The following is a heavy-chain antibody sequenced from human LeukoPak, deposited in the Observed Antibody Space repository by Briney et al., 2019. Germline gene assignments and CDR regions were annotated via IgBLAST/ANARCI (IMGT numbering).Heavy chain of an antibody. CDR1: GFTFSSYA. CDR2: ISGSGGST. V-gene: IGHV3-23*01. D-gene: IGHD6-13*01. Sequence: GGSLRLSCAASGFTFSSYAMSWVRQAPGKGLEWVSAISGSGGSTYYADSVKGRFTISRDNSKNTLYLQMNSLRAEDTAVYYCAKNSGSSWYHFPYRDVWGKGTTVTVSS. CDR3: AKNSGSSWYHFPYRDV. J-gene: IGHJ6*03.